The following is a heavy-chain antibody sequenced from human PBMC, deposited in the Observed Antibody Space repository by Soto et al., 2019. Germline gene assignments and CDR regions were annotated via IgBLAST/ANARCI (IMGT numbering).Heavy chain of an antibody. D-gene: IGHD3-3*01. CDR2: ISGSGGST. CDR3: AKDREIRFLEWLLYLDAFDI. CDR1: GFTFSSYA. Sequence: PGGSLRLSCAASGFTFSSYAMSWVRQAPGKGLEWVSAISGSGGSTYYADSVKGRFTISRDNSKNTLYLQMNSLRAEDTAVYYCAKDREIRFLEWLLYLDAFDIWGQGTMVTVSS. V-gene: IGHV3-23*01. J-gene: IGHJ3*02.